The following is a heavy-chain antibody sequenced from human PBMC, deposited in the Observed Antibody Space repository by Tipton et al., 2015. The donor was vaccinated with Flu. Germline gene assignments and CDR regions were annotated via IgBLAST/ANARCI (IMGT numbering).Heavy chain of an antibody. CDR1: GSTFSNYE. Sequence: SLRLSCVASGSTFSNYEMNWVRQAPGKGLEWVSYITPSGVNKYYADSVRGRFTVSRDNAKNSLYLQIDSLRAEDTGTYYCARGFIRLCDYWGPGTLVTVS. V-gene: IGHV3-48*03. CDR3: ARGFIRLCDY. D-gene: IGHD3-16*01. J-gene: IGHJ4*02. CDR2: ITPSGVNK.